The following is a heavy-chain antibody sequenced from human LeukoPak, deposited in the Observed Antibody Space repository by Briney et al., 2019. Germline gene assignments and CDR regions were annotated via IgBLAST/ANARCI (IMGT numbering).Heavy chain of an antibody. V-gene: IGHV3-21*01. J-gene: IGHJ4*02. D-gene: IGHD1-26*01. CDR2: ISSSSSYI. Sequence: GGSLRLSCVASGFTFSSYSMNWVRQAPGKGLEWVSSISSSSSYIYYADSVKGRFTISRDNAKNSLYLQMNSLRAEDTAVYYCASLPIVGATSSNFDYWGQGTLVTVSS. CDR3: ASLPIVGATSSNFDY. CDR1: GFTFSSYS.